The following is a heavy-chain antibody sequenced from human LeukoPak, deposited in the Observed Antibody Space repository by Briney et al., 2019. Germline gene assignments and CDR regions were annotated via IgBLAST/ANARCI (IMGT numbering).Heavy chain of an antibody. J-gene: IGHJ3*02. CDR1: GGSISSYY. CDR2: IYYSGST. V-gene: IGHV4-59*01. CDR3: ARDLRGAFDI. Sequence: SETLSLTCTVSGGSISSYYWSWIRRPPGKGLEWIGYIYYSGSTNYNPSLKSRVTISVDTSKNQFSLKLSSVTAADTAVYYCARDLRGAFDIWGQGTMVTVSS. D-gene: IGHD3-10*01.